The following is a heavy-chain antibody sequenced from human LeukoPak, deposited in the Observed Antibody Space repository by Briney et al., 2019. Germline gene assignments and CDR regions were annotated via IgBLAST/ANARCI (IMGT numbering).Heavy chain of an antibody. CDR3: ARDYYDSSGYYYAAFDI. V-gene: IGHV4-34*01. J-gene: IGHJ3*02. CDR2: INHSGST. Sequence: PSETLSLTCAVYGGSFSGYYWSWIRQPPGKGLEWIGEINHSGSTNYNPSLKSRVTLSVDTSKNQFSLKLSSVTAADTAVYYCARDYYDSSGYYYAAFDIWGQGTMVTVSS. D-gene: IGHD3-22*01. CDR1: GGSFSGYY.